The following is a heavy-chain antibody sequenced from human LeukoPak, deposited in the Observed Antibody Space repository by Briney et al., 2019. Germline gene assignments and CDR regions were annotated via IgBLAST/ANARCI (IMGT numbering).Heavy chain of an antibody. CDR3: AKDRAVTGNY. D-gene: IGHD2-21*02. CDR2: ISYDGSNK. Sequence: GRSLRLSCAASGFIFSSYGMHWDRQAPGKGLEWVAVISYDGSNKYYADSVKGRFTISRDNSKNTLYLQMNSLRAEDTAVYYCAKDRAVTGNYWGQGTLVTVSS. V-gene: IGHV3-30*18. J-gene: IGHJ4*02. CDR1: GFIFSSYG.